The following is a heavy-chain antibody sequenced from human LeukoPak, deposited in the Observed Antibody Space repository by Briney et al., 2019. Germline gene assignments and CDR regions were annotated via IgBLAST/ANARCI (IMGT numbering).Heavy chain of an antibody. D-gene: IGHD3-10*01. CDR2: INPSGGST. Sequence: ASVKVSCKASGYTFTNFYVHWVRQAPGQGLEWMGMINPSGGSTSYAQSFRGRVTMTRDTSTTTVYMELSSLRSEDTAIYYCARAMVRGLSNPFDYWGQGTLVTVSS. CDR3: ARAMVRGLSNPFDY. CDR1: GYTFTNFY. J-gene: IGHJ4*02. V-gene: IGHV1-46*01.